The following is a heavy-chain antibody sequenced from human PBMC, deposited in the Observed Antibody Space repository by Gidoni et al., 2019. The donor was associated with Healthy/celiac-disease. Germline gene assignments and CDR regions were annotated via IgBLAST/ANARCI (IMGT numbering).Heavy chain of an antibody. CDR3: ARDRGITMVRLYNWFDP. V-gene: IGHV1-3*01. D-gene: IGHD3-10*01. CDR1: GYTFTSYA. J-gene: IGHJ5*02. CDR2: INAGNGNT. Sequence: QVQLVQSGAEVKKPGASVKVSCKASGYTFTSYAMHWVRQAPGQRLEWMGWINAGNGNTKYSQKFQGRVTITRDTSASTAYMELSSLRSEDTAVYYCARDRGITMVRLYNWFDPWGQGTLVTVSS.